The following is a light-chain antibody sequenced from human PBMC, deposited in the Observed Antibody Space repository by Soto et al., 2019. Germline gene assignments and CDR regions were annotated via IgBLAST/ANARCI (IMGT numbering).Light chain of an antibody. V-gene: IGLV3-21*04. J-gene: IGLJ2*01. CDR3: QVWDGSSDQVV. CDR1: NIGSKG. Sequence: SSELTQPPSVSVAPGKTASITCGGYNIGSKGVHWYQQKPAQAPVVVIYYNSDRPSGIPERFSGSNSGNTATLTISRVEAGDEADYYCQVWDGSSDQVVFGGGTKLTVL. CDR2: YNS.